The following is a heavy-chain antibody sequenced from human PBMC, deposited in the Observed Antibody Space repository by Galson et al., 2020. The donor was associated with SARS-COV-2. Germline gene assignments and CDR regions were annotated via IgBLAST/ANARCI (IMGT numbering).Heavy chain of an antibody. J-gene: IGHJ5*01. CDR3: ATGDVWFES. V-gene: IGHV3-48*03. CDR2: ISMSGITI. D-gene: IGHD1-1*01. CDR1: GLTFSNTE. Sequence: GGSLRLSCSTSGLTFSNTEMNWVRQAPGKGLEWLSYISMSGITIYYADSVKGRFTISRDNAENSLYLQMNSLRAEDTGIYYCATGDVWFESWGQGTLVTVSS.